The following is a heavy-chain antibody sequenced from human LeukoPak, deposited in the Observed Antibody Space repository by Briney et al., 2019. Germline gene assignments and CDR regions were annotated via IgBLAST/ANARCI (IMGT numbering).Heavy chain of an antibody. CDR2: INPNSGGT. V-gene: IGHV1-2*02. CDR1: GYTFTGYY. J-gene: IGHJ3*02. D-gene: IGHD5-18*01. Sequence: ASVTVSCKASGYTFTGYYMHWVRQAPGQGPEWMGWINPNSGGTNYAQKFQGRVTMTRDTSISTAYMELSRLRSDDTAVYYCAREAKKGRGYSYGTSDDAFDIWGQGTMVTVSS. CDR3: AREAKKGRGYSYGTSDDAFDI.